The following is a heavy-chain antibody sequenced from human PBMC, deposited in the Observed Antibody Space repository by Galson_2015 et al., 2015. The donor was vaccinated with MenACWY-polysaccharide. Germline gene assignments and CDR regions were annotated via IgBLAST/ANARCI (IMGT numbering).Heavy chain of an antibody. V-gene: IGHV3-7*01. CDR2: IKQSGSEK. Sequence: SLRLSCAASGFPFSDSWMTWIRQAPGKGLEWVATIKQSGSEKYYVDSVGGRFTVSRDNAKNSLCLQMNSLRAEDTAVYYCARARSWSGYFAFDFWGQGTMVTVSS. CDR1: GFPFSDSW. J-gene: IGHJ3*01. D-gene: IGHD3-3*01. CDR3: ARARSWSGYFAFDF.